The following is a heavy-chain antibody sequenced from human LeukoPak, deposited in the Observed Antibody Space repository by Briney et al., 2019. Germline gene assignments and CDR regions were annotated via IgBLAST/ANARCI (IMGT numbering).Heavy chain of an antibody. Sequence: SETLSLTCTVSGGSISSYYWSWIRQPPGKGLEWIGYIYYSGSTNYNPSLKGRVTISVDTSKNQFSLKLSSVTAADTAVYYCAREAGRRYYDSSGYYYFDYWGQGTLVTVSS. V-gene: IGHV4-59*01. J-gene: IGHJ4*02. CDR2: IYYSGST. D-gene: IGHD3-22*01. CDR1: GGSISSYY. CDR3: AREAGRRYYDSSGYYYFDY.